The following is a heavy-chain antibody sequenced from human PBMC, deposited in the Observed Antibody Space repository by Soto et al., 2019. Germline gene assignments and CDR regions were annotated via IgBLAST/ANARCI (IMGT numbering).Heavy chain of an antibody. J-gene: IGHJ5*02. D-gene: IGHD2-15*01. CDR1: GGTFSSYT. CDR3: ARDRCSGGRCWQGANWFDP. V-gene: IGHV1-69*04. Sequence: SVKASCKASGGTFSSYTISWVRQAPGQGLEWMGRIIPILGIANYAQKFQGRVTITADKSTSTAYMELSSLRSEDTAVYYCARDRCSGGRCWQGANWFDPWGQGTLVTVSS. CDR2: IIPILGIA.